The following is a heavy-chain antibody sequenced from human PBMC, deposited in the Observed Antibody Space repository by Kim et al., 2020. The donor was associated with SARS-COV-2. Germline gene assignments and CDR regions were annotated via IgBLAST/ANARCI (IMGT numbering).Heavy chain of an antibody. CDR3: AKDSSLAVVVPHIDY. J-gene: IGHJ4*01. V-gene: IGHV3-30*18. CDR2: ISYDGSNK. Sequence: GGSLRLSCAASGFTFSSYAMHWVRQAPGKGLEWVAVISYDGSNKYYADSVKGRFTISRDNSKNTLYLQMNSLRAEDTAVYYCAKDSSLAVVVPHIDYWG. D-gene: IGHD2-2*01. CDR1: GFTFSSYA.